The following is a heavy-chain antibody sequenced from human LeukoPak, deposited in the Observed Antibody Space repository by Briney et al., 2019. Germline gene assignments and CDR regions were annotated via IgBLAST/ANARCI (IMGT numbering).Heavy chain of an antibody. CDR1: GFTFTNAW. CDR3: TTDLGATMIRGVIVS. CDR2: IKSKGDGETT. J-gene: IGHJ4*02. Sequence: PGGSLRLSCAASGFTFTNAWMTWVRQAPGKGLEWVGRIKSKGDGETTDYAAFMKGRFSMSRDDSRATMYLQMYSLEAEDTAVYYCTTDLGATMIRGVIVSWGQGALVTVSS. V-gene: IGHV3-15*05. D-gene: IGHD3-10*01.